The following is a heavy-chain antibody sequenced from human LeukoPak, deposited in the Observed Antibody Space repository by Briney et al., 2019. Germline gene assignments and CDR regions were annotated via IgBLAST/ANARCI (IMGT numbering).Heavy chain of an antibody. J-gene: IGHJ6*03. Sequence: GGSLRLSCAASGFTFSSYWMSWVRQAPGKGLEWVSSISSSSSYIYYADSVKGRFTISRDNAKNSLYLQMNSLRAEDTAVYYCARRLQSRDGYNDYYYMDVWGKGTTVTVSS. CDR1: GFTFSSYW. CDR2: ISSSSSYI. D-gene: IGHD5-24*01. V-gene: IGHV3-21*01. CDR3: ARRLQSRDGYNDYYYMDV.